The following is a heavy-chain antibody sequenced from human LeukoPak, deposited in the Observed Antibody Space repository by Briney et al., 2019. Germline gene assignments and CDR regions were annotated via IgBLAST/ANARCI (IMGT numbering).Heavy chain of an antibody. V-gene: IGHV1-18*01. Sequence: ASVKVSCKASRYTFTSYGISWVRQAPGQGLEWMGWICAYNGNTNYAQKLQGRVTMNTDTSTSTVYMELRSLRSDDTSVYYCAREVAYSYGYKSHFDYWGQGTLVTVSS. CDR2: ICAYNGNT. D-gene: IGHD5-18*01. CDR1: RYTFTSYG. CDR3: AREVAYSYGYKSHFDY. J-gene: IGHJ4*02.